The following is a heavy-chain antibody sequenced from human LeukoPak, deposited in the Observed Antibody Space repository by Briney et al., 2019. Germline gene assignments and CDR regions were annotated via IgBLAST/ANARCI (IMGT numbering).Heavy chain of an antibody. CDR1: GFTFSSYA. CDR3: ARDPATVTTGNG. Sequence: PGRSLRLSCAASGFTFSSYAMHWVRQAPGKGLEWVAVISYDGSNKYYADSVKGRFTISRDNSKNTLYLQMNSLRAEDTAVYYCARDPATVTTGNGWGQGTLVTVSS. V-gene: IGHV3-30-3*01. CDR2: ISYDGSNK. D-gene: IGHD4-17*01. J-gene: IGHJ4*02.